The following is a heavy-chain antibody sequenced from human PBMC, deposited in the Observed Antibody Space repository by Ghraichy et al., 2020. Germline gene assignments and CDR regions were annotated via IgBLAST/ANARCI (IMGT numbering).Heavy chain of an antibody. Sequence: GGSLRLSCGASGFTFSNYGMHWVHQAPGKGLEWVSLIVYDGSTKYYADSVKGRFTISRDNSKNTLYLQMSGLRPEDTAMYYCARADDFWGQGTLVSVSS. CDR1: GFTFSNYG. V-gene: IGHV3-30*02. CDR3: ARADDF. CDR2: IVYDGSTK. J-gene: IGHJ4*02.